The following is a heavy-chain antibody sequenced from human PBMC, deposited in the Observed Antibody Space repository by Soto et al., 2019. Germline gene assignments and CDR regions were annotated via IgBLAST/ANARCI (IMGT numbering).Heavy chain of an antibody. Sequence: GGSLRLSCAASGITFSSYSMSWVRQAPGKGLEWVSSISSSSSYIYYADSVKGRFTISRDNAKNSLYLQMNSLRAEDTAVYYCARDKVVAASWGQGTLVTVSS. CDR1: GITFSSYS. V-gene: IGHV3-21*01. D-gene: IGHD2-15*01. CDR3: ARDKVVAAS. J-gene: IGHJ4*02. CDR2: ISSSSSYI.